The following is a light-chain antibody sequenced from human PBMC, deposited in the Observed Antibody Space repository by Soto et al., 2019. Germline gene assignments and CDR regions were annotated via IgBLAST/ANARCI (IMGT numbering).Light chain of an antibody. CDR2: EVS. J-gene: IGLJ1*01. CDR3: SSYTSSSTPYV. CDR1: SSDVGGYNY. Sequence: QSVLTQPASVSVSPGQSITISCTGTSSDVGGYNYVSWYQQHPGKAPKLMIYEVSNRPSGVSNRFSGSKSGNTASLTISGLQAEDEADYYCSSYTSSSTPYVFGTGTKVTVL. V-gene: IGLV2-14*01.